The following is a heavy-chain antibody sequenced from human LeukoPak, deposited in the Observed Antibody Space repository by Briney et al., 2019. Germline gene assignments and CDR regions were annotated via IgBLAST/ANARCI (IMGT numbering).Heavy chain of an antibody. Sequence: SETLSLTCTVSGGSISSGGYYWSWIRQPPGKGLEWIGEINHSGSTNYNPSLKSRVTISVDTSKNQFSLKLSSVTAADTAVYYCARGAPYYYDSSGYYPLGYGMDVWGQGTTVTVSS. CDR3: ARGAPYYYDSSGYYPLGYGMDV. V-gene: IGHV4-39*07. J-gene: IGHJ6*02. CDR1: GGSISSGGYY. CDR2: INHSGST. D-gene: IGHD3-22*01.